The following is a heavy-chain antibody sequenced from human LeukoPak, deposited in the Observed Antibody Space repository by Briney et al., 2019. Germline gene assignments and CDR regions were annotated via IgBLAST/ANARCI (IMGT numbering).Heavy chain of an antibody. J-gene: IGHJ4*02. CDR3: ARKTDSGGQGDY. V-gene: IGHV3-53*01. Sequence: PGGSLRLSCAASGFTVSSNYMSWVRQAPGKGLEWVSVIYSGGSTYYADSVKGRFTISRDNSKSTLYIQMNSLRAEDTAVYYCARKTDSGGQGDYWGPGTLVTVSS. D-gene: IGHD3-22*01. CDR1: GFTVSSNY. CDR2: IYSGGST.